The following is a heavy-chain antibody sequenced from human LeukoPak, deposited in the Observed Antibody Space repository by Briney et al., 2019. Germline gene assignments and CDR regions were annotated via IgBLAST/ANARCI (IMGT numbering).Heavy chain of an antibody. V-gene: IGHV1-24*01. D-gene: IGHD3-16*02. Sequence: GASVKVSCKVSGYTLTELSMHWARQAPGKGLEWMGGFDPEDGETIYAQKFQGRVTMTEDTSTDTAYMELSSLRSEDTAVYYCATSHSYDYVWGSYRIFDYWGQGTLVTVSS. CDR3: ATSHSYDYVWGSYRIFDY. CDR1: GYTLTELS. J-gene: IGHJ4*02. CDR2: FDPEDGET.